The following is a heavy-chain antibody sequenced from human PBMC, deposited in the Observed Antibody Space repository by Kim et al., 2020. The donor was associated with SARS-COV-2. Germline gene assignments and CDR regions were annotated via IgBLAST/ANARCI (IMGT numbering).Heavy chain of an antibody. Sequence: ASVKVSCKASGYTFTGYYMHWVRQAPGQGLEWMGWINPNSGGTNYAQKFQGRVTMTRDTSISTAYMELSRLRSDDTAVYYCARVPLRVRGVIGSGWYYFDYWGQGTLVTVSS. CDR3: ARVPLRVRGVIGSGWYYFDY. CDR1: GYTFTGYY. J-gene: IGHJ4*02. D-gene: IGHD3-10*01. CDR2: INPNSGGT. V-gene: IGHV1-2*02.